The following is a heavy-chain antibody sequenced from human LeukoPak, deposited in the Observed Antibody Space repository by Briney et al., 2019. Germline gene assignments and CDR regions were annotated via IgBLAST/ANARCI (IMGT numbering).Heavy chain of an antibody. CDR2: ISSSGSTI. D-gene: IGHD6-19*01. CDR3: ARYKYSSGWYSGLFDY. J-gene: IGHJ4*02. V-gene: IGHV3-48*03. Sequence: GGSLRLSCAASGFTFSSYEMNWVRQAPGKGLEWVSYISSSGSTIYYADSVKGRFTISRDNAKNSLYLQMNSLRAEDTAVYYCARYKYSSGWYSGLFDYWGQGTLVTVSS. CDR1: GFTFSSYE.